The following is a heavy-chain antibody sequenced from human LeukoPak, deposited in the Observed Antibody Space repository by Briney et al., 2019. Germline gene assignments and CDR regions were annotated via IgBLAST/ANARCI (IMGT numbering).Heavy chain of an antibody. Sequence: ASVKVSCKASGYTFNRYGMNWVRQAPGQGLEWMGWINTNSGNPTYAQGFTGRFVFSLESSVSTAYLQITSLKAEDTAVYYCARDVVAAPGTWDYWGQGTLVTVSS. CDR1: GYTFNRYG. D-gene: IGHD6-13*01. CDR3: ARDVVAAPGTWDY. CDR2: INTNSGNP. J-gene: IGHJ4*02. V-gene: IGHV7-4-1*02.